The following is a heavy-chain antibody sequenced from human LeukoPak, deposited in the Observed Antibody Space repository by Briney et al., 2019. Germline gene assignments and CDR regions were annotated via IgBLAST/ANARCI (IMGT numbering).Heavy chain of an antibody. D-gene: IGHD1-26*01. CDR3: VKDSPPRYSGSPPAY. CDR2: INSDGSWT. CDR1: GNYW. Sequence: PGGSLRLSCAASGNYWMHWVRQVPGKGLVWVSHINSDGSWTSYADSVKGRFTISRGNAKNSLYLQMNSLRADDTAVYYCVKDSPPRYSGSPPAYWGQGTLVTVSS. V-gene: IGHV3-74*01. J-gene: IGHJ4*02.